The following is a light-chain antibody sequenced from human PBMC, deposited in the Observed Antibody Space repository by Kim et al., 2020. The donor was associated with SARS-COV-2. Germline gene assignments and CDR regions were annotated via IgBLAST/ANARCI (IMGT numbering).Light chain of an antibody. Sequence: ETVMTQSPATLSVSPGERATLSCRASQSVSNNLAWYQHKPGQPPRLLIYGASTRATGVPARFSGSGSGTDFTLTVSSLQSEDFAVYYCHQYNDWPPGDTFGQGTKLEIK. V-gene: IGKV3-15*01. CDR2: GAS. CDR1: QSVSNN. J-gene: IGKJ2*01. CDR3: HQYNDWPPGDT.